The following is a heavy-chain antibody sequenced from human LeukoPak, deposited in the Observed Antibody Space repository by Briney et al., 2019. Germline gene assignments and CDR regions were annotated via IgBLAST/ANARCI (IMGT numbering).Heavy chain of an antibody. V-gene: IGHV4-38-2*01. CDR3: ARIQNDFWSGSGTARGYYYMDV. D-gene: IGHD3-3*01. Sequence: SETLSLTCAVSGYSISSGYYWGWIRQPPGKGLEWIGSIYHSGSTYYNPSLKSRVTISVDTSKNQFSLKLSSVTAADTAVYYCARIQNDFWSGSGTARGYYYMDVWGKGTTVTVSS. CDR2: IYHSGST. J-gene: IGHJ6*03. CDR1: GYSISSGYY.